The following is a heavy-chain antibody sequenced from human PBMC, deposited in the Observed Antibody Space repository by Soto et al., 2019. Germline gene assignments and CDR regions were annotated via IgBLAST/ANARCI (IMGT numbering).Heavy chain of an antibody. CDR3: ARWPGYSSSWYGHYYYGMDV. CDR1: GGTFSSYA. D-gene: IGHD6-13*01. J-gene: IGHJ6*02. V-gene: IGHV1-69*01. CDR2: IIPIFGTA. Sequence: QVQLVQSGAEVTKPGSSVKVSCKASGGTFSSYAISWVRQAPGQGLEWMGGIIPIFGTANYAQKFQGRVTITADEYTSTAYMELSSLRSEDTAVYYCARWPGYSSSWYGHYYYGMDVCGQGTTLTVSS.